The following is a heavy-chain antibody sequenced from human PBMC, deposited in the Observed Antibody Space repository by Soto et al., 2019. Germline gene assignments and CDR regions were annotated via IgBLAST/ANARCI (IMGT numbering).Heavy chain of an antibody. CDR3: AAPDCSGGSCYSYYYYGMDV. CDR2: IIPILGIA. Sequence: GASVKVSCKASGGTLSSYTISWVRQAPGQGLEWMGRIIPILGIANYAQKFQGRVTITADKSTSTAYMELSSLRSEDTAVYYCAAPDCSGGSCYSYYYYGMDVWGQGTTVTVSS. V-gene: IGHV1-69*02. CDR1: GGTLSSYT. J-gene: IGHJ6*02. D-gene: IGHD2-15*01.